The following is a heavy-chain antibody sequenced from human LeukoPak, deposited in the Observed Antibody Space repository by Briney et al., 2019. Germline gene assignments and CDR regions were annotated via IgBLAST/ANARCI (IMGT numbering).Heavy chain of an antibody. J-gene: IGHJ4*02. CDR3: ARGQWFRAF. Sequence: SETLSLTCTVSGGSISSYYWSWIRQPPGKGLEWIGYIYYSGNTNYNPSLESRVTISIDTSKNQFSLKLSSVTAADTAVYYCARGQWFRAFWSRGTPVTVSS. CDR1: GGSISSYY. V-gene: IGHV4-59*01. CDR2: IYYSGNT. D-gene: IGHD3-10*01.